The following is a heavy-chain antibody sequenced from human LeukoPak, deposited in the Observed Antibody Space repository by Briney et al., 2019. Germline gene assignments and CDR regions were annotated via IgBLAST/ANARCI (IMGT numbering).Heavy chain of an antibody. J-gene: IGHJ4*02. V-gene: IGHV1-2*02. CDR1: GYTFTGYY. CDR3: ARGGGPPYYCSSTSCSPRLHYFDY. Sequence: ASVKVSCKASGYTFTGYYMHWVRQAPGQGLEWMGWINPNSGGTNCAQNFQGRVTMTRDTSISTAYMELSRLRSDDTAVYYCARGGGPPYYCSSTSCSPRLHYFDYWGQGTLVTVSS. D-gene: IGHD2-2*01. CDR2: INPNSGGT.